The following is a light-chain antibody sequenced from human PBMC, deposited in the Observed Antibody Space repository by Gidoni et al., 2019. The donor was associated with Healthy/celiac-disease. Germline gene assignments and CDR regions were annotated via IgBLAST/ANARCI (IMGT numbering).Light chain of an antibody. J-gene: IGLJ1*01. CDR1: SSDVGGYNY. Sequence: QSALPQPASVSGSPGQSITISCTGTSSDVGGYNYVCWYQQHPGKAPKLMIYDVSNRPSGVSNRFSGSKSGNTASLTISGLQAEDEADYYCSSYTSSSTLDVFGTGTKVTGL. V-gene: IGLV2-14*03. CDR3: SSYTSSSTLDV. CDR2: DVS.